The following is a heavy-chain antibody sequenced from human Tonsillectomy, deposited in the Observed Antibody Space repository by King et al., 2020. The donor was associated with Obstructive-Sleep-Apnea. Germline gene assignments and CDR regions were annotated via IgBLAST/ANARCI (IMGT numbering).Heavy chain of an antibody. CDR2: ITHRGGT. D-gene: IGHD4-17*01. Sequence: VQLQQWGAGLLKPSETLSLTCAVYGGSFSGYYWSWIRQPPGKGLEWIGEITHRGGTNSTPSLTSRVTISPAPTKNKFSLTLNSVTAADTAVYYCARGRYGDYEAYWGQGTLVTVSS. V-gene: IGHV4-34*01. J-gene: IGHJ4*02. CDR1: GGSFSGYY. CDR3: ARGRYGDYEAY.